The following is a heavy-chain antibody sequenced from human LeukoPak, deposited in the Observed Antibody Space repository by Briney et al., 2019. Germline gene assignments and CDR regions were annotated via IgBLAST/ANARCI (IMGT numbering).Heavy chain of an antibody. J-gene: IGHJ4*02. Sequence: SETLSLTCAVYGGSFSGYYWSWIRQPPGKGLEWIGYIYYSGSTNYNPSLKSRVTISVDTSKNQFSLKLSSVTAADTAVYYCARIYYDSSGYYEDYWGQGTLVTVSS. D-gene: IGHD3-22*01. CDR2: IYYSGST. CDR1: GGSFSGYY. CDR3: ARIYYDSSGYYEDY. V-gene: IGHV4-59*01.